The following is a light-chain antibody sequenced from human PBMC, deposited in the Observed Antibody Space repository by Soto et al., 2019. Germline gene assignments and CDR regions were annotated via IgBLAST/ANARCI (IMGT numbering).Light chain of an antibody. CDR1: SSNIGAGYD. CDR3: QSYDSSPSLV. Sequence: QSVLTQPPSVSGAPGQRVTISCTGSSSNIGAGYDVHWYQQLPGTAPKLLIYGNSNRPSGVPDRFSGSKSGTSASLAITGLQAEDEADYYCQSYDSSPSLVFGGGTQLTVL. J-gene: IGLJ3*02. CDR2: GNS. V-gene: IGLV1-40*01.